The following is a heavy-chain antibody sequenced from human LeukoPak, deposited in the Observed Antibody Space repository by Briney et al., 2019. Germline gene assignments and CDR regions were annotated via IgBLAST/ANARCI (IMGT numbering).Heavy chain of an antibody. CDR2: IWYDGSNK. CDR3: AKTPRYCSGGSCYGGYFDY. CDR1: GFTFSSYG. D-gene: IGHD2-15*01. J-gene: IGHJ4*02. Sequence: PGGSLRLSCAASGFTFSSYGMHWVRQAPGKGLEWVAVIWYDGSNKYYADSVKGRFTISRDNSKNTLYVQMNSLRAEDTAVYYCAKTPRYCSGGSCYGGYFDYWGQGTLVTVSS. V-gene: IGHV3-33*06.